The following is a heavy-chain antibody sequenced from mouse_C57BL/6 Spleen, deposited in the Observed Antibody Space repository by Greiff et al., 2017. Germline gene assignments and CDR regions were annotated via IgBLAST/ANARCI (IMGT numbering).Heavy chain of an antibody. Sequence: EVKLMESGPGLVKPSQSLSLTCSVTGYSITSGYYWNWIRQFPGNKLEWMGYISYDGSNNYNPSLKNRISITRDTSKNQFFLKLNSVTTEDTATYYCALYYYGGYFDVWGTGTTVTVSS. CDR2: ISYDGSN. CDR1: GYSITSGYY. V-gene: IGHV3-6*01. CDR3: ALYYYGGYFDV. D-gene: IGHD1-1*01. J-gene: IGHJ1*03.